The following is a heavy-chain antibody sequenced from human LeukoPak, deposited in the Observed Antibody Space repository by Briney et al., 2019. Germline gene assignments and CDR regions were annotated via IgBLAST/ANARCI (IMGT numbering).Heavy chain of an antibody. D-gene: IGHD7-27*01. J-gene: IGHJ3*02. CDR1: GDSFSNNNAT. V-gene: IGHV6-1*01. CDR3: ALGHNFDI. Sequence: SQTLSLTCAISGDSFSNNNATWNWIRQSPSRGLEWLGRTYYRSKWYNEYALSVRSRMTIHADTSKNQFSLQLNSVTPEDTAVYYCALGHNFDIWGRGTMVTVSS. CDR2: TYYRSKWYN.